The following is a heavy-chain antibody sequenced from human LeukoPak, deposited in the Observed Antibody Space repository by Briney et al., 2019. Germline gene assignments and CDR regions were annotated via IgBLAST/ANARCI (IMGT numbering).Heavy chain of an antibody. V-gene: IGHV4-34*01. J-gene: IGHJ6*03. D-gene: IGHD3-10*01. CDR2: INHSGST. Sequence: SETLSLTCAVYGGSFSGYYWSWIRQPPGKGLEWIGEINHSGSTNYNPSLKSRVTISVDTSKNQFSLKLSSVTAADTAGYYCARRVLLWFGEFHYYYMDVWGKGTTVTVSS. CDR3: ARRVLLWFGEFHYYYMDV. CDR1: GGSFSGYY.